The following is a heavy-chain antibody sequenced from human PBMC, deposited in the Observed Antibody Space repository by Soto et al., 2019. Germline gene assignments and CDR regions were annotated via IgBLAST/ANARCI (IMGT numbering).Heavy chain of an antibody. D-gene: IGHD2-2*01. Sequence: SEILSLTCAVSVGSISCGGYSWSWIRQPPWKVLGWIGYIYQGGRTXYKPSFRXXVTISLDRCKDXLALMXRSVTAADTAVYYCARVPDRWGQGTLVTVSX. V-gene: IGHV4-30-2*01. CDR1: VGSISCGGYS. CDR3: ARVPDR. CDR2: IYQGGRT. J-gene: IGHJ5*02.